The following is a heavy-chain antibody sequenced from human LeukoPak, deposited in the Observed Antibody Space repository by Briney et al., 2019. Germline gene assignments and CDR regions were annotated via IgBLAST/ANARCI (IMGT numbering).Heavy chain of an antibody. CDR3: ARDLDYGDYAYIDY. D-gene: IGHD4-17*01. V-gene: IGHV3-21*01. CDR2: ISSSSSYI. J-gene: IGHJ4*02. CDR1: GFTFSSYS. Sequence: GGSLRLSCAASGFTFSSYSMNWVRQAQGKVLEWVSSISSSSSYIYYADSVKGRFTISRDNAKNSLYLQMNSLRAEDTAVYYCARDLDYGDYAYIDYWGQGTLVTVSS.